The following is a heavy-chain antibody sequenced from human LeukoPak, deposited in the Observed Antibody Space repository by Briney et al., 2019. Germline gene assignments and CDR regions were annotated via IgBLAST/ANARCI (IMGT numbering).Heavy chain of an antibody. CDR1: GFTFSSYA. CDR2: ISGSGGST. CDR3: AKDSLTYYYDSSGSDY. D-gene: IGHD3-22*01. Sequence: GGSLRLYCAASGFTFSSYAMSWVRQAPGKGLEWVSAISGSGGSTYYADSVKGRFTISRDNSKNTLYLQMNSLRAEDTAVYYCAKDSLTYYYDSSGSDYWGQGTLVTVSS. V-gene: IGHV3-23*01. J-gene: IGHJ4*02.